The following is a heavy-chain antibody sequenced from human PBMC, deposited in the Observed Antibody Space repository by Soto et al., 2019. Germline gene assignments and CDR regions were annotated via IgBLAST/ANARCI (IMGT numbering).Heavy chain of an antibody. V-gene: IGHV1-69*06. Sequence: SVEVSCKASGGTFSSYSISWVLQAPGQGLEWMGGIIPIFGTANYAQKFQGRVTITADKSTSTAYMELSSLRSEDTAVYYCARGVGDGYNALMFWGQGTLVTVSS. D-gene: IGHD5-12*01. CDR1: GGTFSSYS. CDR2: IIPIFGTA. CDR3: ARGVGDGYNALMF. J-gene: IGHJ4*02.